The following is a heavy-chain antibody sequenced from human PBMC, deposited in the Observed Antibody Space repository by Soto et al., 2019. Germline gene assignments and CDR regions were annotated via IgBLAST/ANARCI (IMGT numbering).Heavy chain of an antibody. CDR3: AREAGYCSGGRCTNCTCYFDY. CDR1: GGTFSSYA. J-gene: IGHJ4*02. V-gene: IGHV1-69*13. CDR2: ITPIFGTA. D-gene: IGHD2-15*01. Sequence: GASVKVSCKASGGTFSSYAISWVRQAPGQGLEWMGGITPIFGTANYAQKFQGRVTITADESTSTAYMELSSLRSEDTAVYYCAREAGYCSGGRCTNCTCYFDYWGQGTLVTVSS.